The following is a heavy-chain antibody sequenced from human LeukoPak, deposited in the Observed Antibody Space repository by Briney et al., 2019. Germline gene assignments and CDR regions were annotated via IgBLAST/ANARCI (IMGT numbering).Heavy chain of an antibody. V-gene: IGHV3-30*14. J-gene: IGHJ3*02. CDR3: ARRTWLYAFDI. CDR2: ISYDGSNK. D-gene: IGHD3-10*01. CDR1: GFTFSSYA. Sequence: GRSLRLSCAASGFTFSSYAMHWVRQAPGKGLEWVAVISYDGSNKYYADSVKGRFTISRDNSKNTLYLQMDSLRDEDSAVYYCARRTWLYAFDIWGQGTMVTVSS.